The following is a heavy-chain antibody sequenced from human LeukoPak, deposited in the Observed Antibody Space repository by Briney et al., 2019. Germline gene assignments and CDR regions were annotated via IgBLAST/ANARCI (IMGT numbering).Heavy chain of an antibody. D-gene: IGHD4-17*01. CDR2: INAGNGNT. Sequence: ASVKVSCKASGYTFTTYVMHWVRQAPGQRLEWMGWINAGNGNTKYSQEFQGRVTITRDTSASTAYMELSSLRSEDMAVYYCARVATVTDDLAFDIWGQGTMVTVSS. CDR3: ARVATVTDDLAFDI. J-gene: IGHJ3*02. V-gene: IGHV1-3*03. CDR1: GYTFTTYV.